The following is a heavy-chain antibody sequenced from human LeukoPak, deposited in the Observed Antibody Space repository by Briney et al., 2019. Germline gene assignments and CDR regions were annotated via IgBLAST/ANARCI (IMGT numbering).Heavy chain of an antibody. CDR1: GFTFTNYA. Sequence: GGSLRLSCAASGFTFTNYAMSWVRQAPGKGLEWVSVIYSGGSTYYADSVKGRFTISRHNSKNTLYLQMNSLRAEDTAVYYCALSSSWLAGMDVWGQGTTVTVSS. CDR3: ALSSSWLAGMDV. V-gene: IGHV3-53*04. J-gene: IGHJ6*02. CDR2: IYSGGST. D-gene: IGHD6-13*01.